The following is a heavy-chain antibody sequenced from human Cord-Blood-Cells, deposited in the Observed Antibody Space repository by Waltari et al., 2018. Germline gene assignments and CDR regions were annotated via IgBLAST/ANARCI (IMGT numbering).Heavy chain of an antibody. CDR1: GYTFTSYY. Sequence: QVQLVQSGAEVKKPGASVKVSCKASGYTFTSYYMHWVRQAPGQGLEWMGISNPSGGSTDYAQKFQGRVTMTRDTSTSTVYMELSSLRSEDTAVYYCARDRKLGKEAARNAFDIWGQGTMVTVSS. D-gene: IGHD7-27*01. CDR2: SNPSGGST. J-gene: IGHJ3*02. CDR3: ARDRKLGKEAARNAFDI. V-gene: IGHV1-46*03.